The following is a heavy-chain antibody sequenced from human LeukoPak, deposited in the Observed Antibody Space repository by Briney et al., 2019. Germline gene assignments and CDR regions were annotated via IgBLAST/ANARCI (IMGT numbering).Heavy chain of an antibody. J-gene: IGHJ4*02. CDR2: ISGSGYTT. Sequence: GGTLRLSCEASGFTFNSYGMSWVRQAPGKGLEWVSAISGSGYTTYYADSVKGRFTISRDNSENTLYLQMNSLRAKDTAVYYCAKAPLEDIVVVTAIDYWGQGTLVTVSS. CDR1: GFTFNSYG. V-gene: IGHV3-23*01. D-gene: IGHD2-21*02. CDR3: AKAPLEDIVVVTAIDY.